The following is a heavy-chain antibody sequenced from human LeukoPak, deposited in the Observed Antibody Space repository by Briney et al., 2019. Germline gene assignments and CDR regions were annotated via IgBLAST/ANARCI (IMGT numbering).Heavy chain of an antibody. Sequence: GGSLRLSCAASGFTFSTYGMHWVRQAPGKGLEWVAFIQYDGSNKYYADSVKGRFTISRDNSKNTLYLQMNSLRAEDTAVYYCAKMGQQLVFDYWGQGTLVTVSS. CDR2: IQYDGSNK. V-gene: IGHV3-30*02. CDR1: GFTFSTYG. J-gene: IGHJ4*02. CDR3: AKMGQQLVFDY. D-gene: IGHD6-13*01.